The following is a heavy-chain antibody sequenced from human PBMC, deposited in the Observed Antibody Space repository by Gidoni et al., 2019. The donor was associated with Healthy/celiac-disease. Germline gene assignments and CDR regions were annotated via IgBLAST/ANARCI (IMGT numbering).Heavy chain of an antibody. CDR2: IWYDGSNK. J-gene: IGHJ6*02. D-gene: IGHD6-13*01. CDR1: GFPFSSYG. Sequence: QVQLVESGGGVVQPGRSLRLSCAASGFPFSSYGMHWVRQAPGKGLEWVAVIWYDGSNKYYADSVKGRFTISRDNSKNTLYLQMNSLRAEDTAVYYCARVGYSSSWYSYYYYGMDVWGQGTTVTVSS. CDR3: ARVGYSSSWYSYYYYGMDV. V-gene: IGHV3-33*08.